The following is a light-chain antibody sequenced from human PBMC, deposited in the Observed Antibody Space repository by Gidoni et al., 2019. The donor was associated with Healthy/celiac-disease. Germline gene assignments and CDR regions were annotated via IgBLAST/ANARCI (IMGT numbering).Light chain of an antibody. Sequence: EIVLTQSPATLSLSPGERATLSCRASQSVSSYLAWYQQKPGQAPRLLIYDASNRATGIPARFSGSGSGTDFTLTISSLEPEDFAVYYGQQRSNWPSFAQGTRLEIK. CDR3: QQRSNWPS. V-gene: IGKV3-11*01. CDR2: DAS. CDR1: QSVSSY. J-gene: IGKJ5*01.